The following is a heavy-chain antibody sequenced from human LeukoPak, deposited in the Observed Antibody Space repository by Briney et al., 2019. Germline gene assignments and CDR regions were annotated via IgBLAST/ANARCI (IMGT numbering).Heavy chain of an antibody. V-gene: IGHV3-7*01. CDR3: ARLQYSFLYGSGSYGVDY. D-gene: IGHD3-10*01. CDR1: GFNFSSYA. Sequence: GRSLRLSCAASGFNFSSYAMHWVRQAPGKGLEWVAIIKQDGSEKYYVDSVKGRFTISRDNARNSLYLEMNSLRAEDTAVYYCARLQYSFLYGSGSYGVDYWGQGTLATVSS. CDR2: IKQDGSEK. J-gene: IGHJ4*02.